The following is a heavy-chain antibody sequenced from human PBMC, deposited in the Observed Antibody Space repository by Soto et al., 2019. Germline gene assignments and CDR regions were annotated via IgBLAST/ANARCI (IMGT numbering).Heavy chain of an antibody. Sequence: SETLSLTCTVSGGSVSSGGYFWSWVRQPPGKGLEWIGEIYHSGSTNYNPSLKSRVTISVDKSKNQFSLQLNSVTPEDTAVYYCARAPGYCISTSCYAGGSMDVWGQGTTVTVSS. CDR2: IYHSGST. V-gene: IGHV4-4*02. J-gene: IGHJ6*02. CDR3: ARAPGYCISTSCYAGGSMDV. CDR1: GGSVSSGGYF. D-gene: IGHD2-2*01.